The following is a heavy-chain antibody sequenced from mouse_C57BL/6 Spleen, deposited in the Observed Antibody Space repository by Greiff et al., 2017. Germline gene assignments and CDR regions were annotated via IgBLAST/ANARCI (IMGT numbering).Heavy chain of an antibody. J-gene: IGHJ1*03. CDR2: ISDGGSYT. D-gene: IGHD1-1*01. Sequence: EVQRVESGGGLVKPGGSLKLSCAASGFTFSSYAMSWVRQTPEKRLEWVATISDGGSYTYYPDTVKGRFTISRDNAKNNLYLQMSHLKSEDTAMYYCARAGSYGYFDVWGTGTTVTVSS. CDR3: ARAGSYGYFDV. V-gene: IGHV5-4*01. CDR1: GFTFSSYA.